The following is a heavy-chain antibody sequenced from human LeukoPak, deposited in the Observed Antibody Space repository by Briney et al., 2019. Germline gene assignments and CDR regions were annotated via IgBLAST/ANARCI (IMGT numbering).Heavy chain of an antibody. CDR1: GGSFSGYY. D-gene: IGHD2-2*01. CDR3: ARGSGYCSRTSCPS. Sequence: SETLSLTCAVYGGSFSGYYWSWIRQPPGKGLEWIGEINHSGSTNYNPSLRSRVTTSVDTSKNQFSLKVRSVTAADTAVYYCARGSGYCSRTSCPSWGQGTLVTVSS. J-gene: IGHJ5*02. V-gene: IGHV4-34*01. CDR2: INHSGST.